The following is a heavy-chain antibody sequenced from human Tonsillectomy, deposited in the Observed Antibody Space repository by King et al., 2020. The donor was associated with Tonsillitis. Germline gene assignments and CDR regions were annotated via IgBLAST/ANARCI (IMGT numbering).Heavy chain of an antibody. Sequence: VQLVESGGGLVKPGGSLRLSCAASGFTFGDYYMIWIRQAPGKGLEWVSYIRSSGYTIYYADSVKGRFTISRDNAKNSLYLQMNSLRAEDTAVYYCARDSGASRAFDFWGQGTMVTVSS. CDR3: ARDSGASRAFDF. CDR1: GFTFGDYY. CDR2: IRSSGYTI. J-gene: IGHJ3*01. V-gene: IGHV3-11*01.